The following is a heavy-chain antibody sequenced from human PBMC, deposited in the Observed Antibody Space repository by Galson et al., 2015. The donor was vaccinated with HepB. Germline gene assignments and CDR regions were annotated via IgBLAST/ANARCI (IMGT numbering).Heavy chain of an antibody. D-gene: IGHD5-12*01. CDR1: GFTFSNYG. V-gene: IGHV3-30*02. J-gene: IGHJ4*02. Sequence: SLRLSCAASGFTFSNYGMHWVRQAPGKGLEWVAYIRYDGSVKYYGDSAKGRFAISRDNSENTLYLQMNSLRAEDTAVYYCARNTPSSGYHGLHYGGQGTLVTVSS. CDR3: ARNTPSSGYHGLHY. CDR2: IRYDGSVK.